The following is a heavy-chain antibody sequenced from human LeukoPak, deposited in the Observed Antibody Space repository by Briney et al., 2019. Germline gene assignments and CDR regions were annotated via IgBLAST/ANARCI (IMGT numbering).Heavy chain of an antibody. V-gene: IGHV1-46*01. Sequence: GASVKVSCKASGYTFTTYFLHWVRQAPGQGLEWMGIIDPSSGGSTSAQKLQVRVTMTRDMSTSTVYMELSSLTSEDTAVYYCARPRYTNSQDAFDIWGQGTMVTVSS. J-gene: IGHJ3*02. CDR1: GYTFTTYF. D-gene: IGHD3-9*01. CDR2: IDPSSGGS. CDR3: ARPRYTNSQDAFDI.